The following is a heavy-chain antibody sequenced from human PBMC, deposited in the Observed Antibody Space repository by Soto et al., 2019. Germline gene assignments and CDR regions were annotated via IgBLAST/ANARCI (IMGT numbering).Heavy chain of an antibody. CDR3: VKGEYYYDSSGYYPFDY. Sequence: GGFHRLPYGASECNFGDHDISWVRQAPRKGLEYVSSISTNGGSTDYADSVKGRFTISRDNSKNTVYLQMSSLRVEDTAVYYCVKGEYYYDSSGYYPFDYWGQGTLDTVSS. V-gene: IGHV3-64D*06. CDR2: ISTNGGST. D-gene: IGHD3-22*01. CDR1: ECNFGDHD. J-gene: IGHJ4*02.